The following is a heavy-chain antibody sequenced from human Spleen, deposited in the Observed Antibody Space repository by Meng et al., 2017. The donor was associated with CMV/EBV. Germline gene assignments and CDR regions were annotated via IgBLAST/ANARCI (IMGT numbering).Heavy chain of an antibody. CDR3: AKITIYGVVITSPFDY. CDR2: ISGSGGGT. D-gene: IGHD3-3*01. V-gene: IGHV3-23*01. J-gene: IGHJ4*02. Sequence: GGSLKLSCAASGFTFSSYAMSWVRQAPGKGLEWVSAISGSGGGTYSADSVKGRFTISRDNSQNTLYLHMNSVRAEDTAVYYCAKITIYGVVITSPFDYWGQGTLVTVSS. CDR1: GFTFSSYA.